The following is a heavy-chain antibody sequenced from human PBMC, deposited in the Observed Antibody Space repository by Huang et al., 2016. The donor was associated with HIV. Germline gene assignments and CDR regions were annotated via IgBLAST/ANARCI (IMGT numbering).Heavy chain of an antibody. V-gene: IGHV1-69*01. J-gene: IGHJ4*02. D-gene: IGHD3-22*01. CDR1: GGSFRNFA. CDR3: ATVDYYDTSGPQRGYFDN. CDR2: IIPTLGKA. Sequence: QVQLVQSGAEVKKPGSSVKVSCKASGGSFRNFAIGWVRQAPGQGLEGMGGIIPTLGKANYAQKFQGRVTMIADESTSTAYMELSSLRSEDTAVYYCATVDYYDTSGPQRGYFDNWGQGTLVTVSS.